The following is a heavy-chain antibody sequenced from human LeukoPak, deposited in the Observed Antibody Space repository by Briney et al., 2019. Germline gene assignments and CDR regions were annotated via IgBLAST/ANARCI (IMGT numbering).Heavy chain of an antibody. V-gene: IGHV4-59*01. J-gene: IGHJ3*02. D-gene: IGHD6-19*01. Sequence: SETLSLTCTVSGGSISSYYWSWIRQPPGKGLEWIGYIYYSGSTNYNPSLKSRVTISVDTSKNQFSLKLSSVTAADTAVYYCTRRAGTDSNGAFDIWGQGTMVTVSS. CDR2: IYYSGST. CDR1: GGSISSYY. CDR3: TRRAGTDSNGAFDI.